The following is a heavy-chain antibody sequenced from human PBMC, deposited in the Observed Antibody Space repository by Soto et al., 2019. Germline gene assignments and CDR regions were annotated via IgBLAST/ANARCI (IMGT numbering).Heavy chain of an antibody. CDR1: GLTFSSYG. D-gene: IGHD4-17*01. V-gene: IGHV3-33*01. CDR2: IWYDGSNK. J-gene: IGHJ3*02. Sequence: PGGSLRLSCAASGLTFSSYGMHWVRQAPGKGLEWVAVIWYDGSNKYYADSVKGRFTISRDNSKNTLYLQMNSLRAEDTAVYYCASPHDYGGNRGAFDIWGQGTMVTVSS. CDR3: ASPHDYGGNRGAFDI.